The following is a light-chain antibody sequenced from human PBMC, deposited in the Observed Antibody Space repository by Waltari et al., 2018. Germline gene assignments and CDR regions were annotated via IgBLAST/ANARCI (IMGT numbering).Light chain of an antibody. Sequence: EIVMTQSPATLSVSPGERATLSCRASQSLSDNLAWDQQKPGHAPRLLIYGASTRATGIPARFSGSGSGTDFTLTISSLQSEDFAIYYCQQYNTWPPLTFGQGTRVEIK. J-gene: IGKJ5*01. V-gene: IGKV3-15*01. CDR2: GAS. CDR3: QQYNTWPPLT. CDR1: QSLSDN.